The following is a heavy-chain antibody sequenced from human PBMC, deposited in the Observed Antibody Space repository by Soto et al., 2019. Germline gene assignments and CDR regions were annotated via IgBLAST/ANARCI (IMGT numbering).Heavy chain of an antibody. CDR1: GGSISSSSYY. J-gene: IGHJ6*03. CDR2: INHGGST. Sequence: SETLSLTCTVSGGSISSSSYYWGWIRQPPGKGLEWIGEINHGGSTNYNPSLKSRVTISVDTSKNQFSLKLSSVTAADTAVYYCARGFMGVYCSSTSCYDPYKYYYYYYYMDFWGKGTTVTVSS. V-gene: IGHV4-39*07. CDR3: ARGFMGVYCSSTSCYDPYKYYYYYYYMDF. D-gene: IGHD2-2*01.